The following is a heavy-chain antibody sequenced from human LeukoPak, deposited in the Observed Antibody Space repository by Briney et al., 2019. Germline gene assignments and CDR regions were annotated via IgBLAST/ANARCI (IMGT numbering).Heavy chain of an antibody. CDR3: ARTTMLIAALSDAFDI. Sequence: SETLSLTCTVSGGSISSYYWSWIRQPAGKGLEWIGRIYTSGSTNYNPSLKSRVTMSVDTSKNQFSLKLSSVTAADTAVYNCARTTMLIAALSDAFDIWGQGTMVTVSS. CDR2: IYTSGST. J-gene: IGHJ3*02. D-gene: IGHD6-6*01. V-gene: IGHV4-4*07. CDR1: GGSISSYY.